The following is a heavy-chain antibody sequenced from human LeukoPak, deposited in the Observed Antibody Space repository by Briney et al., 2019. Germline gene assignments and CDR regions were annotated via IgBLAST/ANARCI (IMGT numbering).Heavy chain of an antibody. J-gene: IGHJ4*02. CDR3: AREGLGGELLFDY. Sequence: SETQSLTCTVSGGSISSGGYYWSWIRQHPGKGLEWIGYIYYSGSTYYNPSLKSRVTISVDTSKNQFSLKLSSVTAADTAVYYCAREGLGGELLFDYWGQGTLVTVSS. CDR2: IYYSGST. V-gene: IGHV4-31*03. D-gene: IGHD1-26*01. CDR1: GGSISSGGYY.